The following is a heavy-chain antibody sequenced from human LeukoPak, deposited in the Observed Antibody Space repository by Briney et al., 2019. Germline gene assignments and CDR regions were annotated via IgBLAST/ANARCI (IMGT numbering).Heavy chain of an antibody. V-gene: IGHV4-39*07. CDR3: ARENWRDGYVGSK. Sequence: SETLSLTCTVSDDSINSNNYFWGWIRQPPGKGLEWIGIIHHSGSTYYNSSLKSRVTISVDTSKNTLSLKLNSVTAADTAVYYCARENWRDGYVGSKWGQGTLVTVSS. CDR2: IHHSGST. CDR1: DDSINSNNYF. J-gene: IGHJ4*02. D-gene: IGHD5-24*01.